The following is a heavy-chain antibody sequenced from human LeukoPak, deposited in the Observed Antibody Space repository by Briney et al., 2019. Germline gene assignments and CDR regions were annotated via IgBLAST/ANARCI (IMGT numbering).Heavy chain of an antibody. Sequence: SETLSLTCTVSGGSISSGGYYWSWIRQHPGKGLEWIGYIYYSGSTYYNPSLKSRVTISVDTSKNQFSLKLSSVTAADTAVYYCARGAGTGTTGYFDYWGQGTLVTVSS. D-gene: IGHD1-1*01. CDR3: ARGAGTGTTGYFDY. CDR2: IYYSGST. CDR1: GGSISSGGYY. J-gene: IGHJ4*02. V-gene: IGHV4-31*03.